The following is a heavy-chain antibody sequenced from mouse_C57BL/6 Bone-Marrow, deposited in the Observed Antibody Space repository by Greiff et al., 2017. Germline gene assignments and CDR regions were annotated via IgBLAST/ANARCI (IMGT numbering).Heavy chain of an antibody. D-gene: IGHD4-1*01. CDR3: ARGLNWDAFFDY. Sequence: VQLQQSGAELARPGASVKLSCKASGYTFTSYGISWVKQRTGQGLEWIGEIYPRSGNTYYNEKFKGKATLTADKSSRTAYMELRSLTSEDSAVYFCARGLNWDAFFDYWGQGTTLTVSS. CDR1: GYTFTSYG. V-gene: IGHV1-81*01. CDR2: IYPRSGNT. J-gene: IGHJ2*01.